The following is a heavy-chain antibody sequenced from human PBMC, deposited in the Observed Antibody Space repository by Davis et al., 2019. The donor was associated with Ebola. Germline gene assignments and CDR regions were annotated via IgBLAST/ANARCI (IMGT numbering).Heavy chain of an antibody. CDR2: ISGSGANT. Sequence: GESLKISCAASGFNFGDYYMSWIRQAPGKGLEWVSHISGSGANTYYADSVTGRFTISRDNAKKSLHLQVNILRAEDTALYYCARTRWDYFDSSGYYDYYYGMDVWGQGTTVTVAS. J-gene: IGHJ6*02. CDR1: GFNFGDYY. D-gene: IGHD3-22*01. V-gene: IGHV3-11*01. CDR3: ARTRWDYFDSSGYYDYYYGMDV.